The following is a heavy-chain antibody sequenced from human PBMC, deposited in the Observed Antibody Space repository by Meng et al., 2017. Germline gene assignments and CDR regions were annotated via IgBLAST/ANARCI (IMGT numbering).Heavy chain of an antibody. J-gene: IGHJ4*02. CDR1: GFTLSSYA. Sequence: GESLKISCAASGFTLSSYAMSWVRQAPGKGLEWVSAISGSGGSTYYADSVKGRFTISRDNSKNTLYLQMNSLRAEDTAVYYCAKDRAPSAVTRQNPYWGQGTQVTVSS. CDR3: AKDRAPSAVTRQNPY. CDR2: ISGSGGST. V-gene: IGHV3-23*01. D-gene: IGHD5-18*01.